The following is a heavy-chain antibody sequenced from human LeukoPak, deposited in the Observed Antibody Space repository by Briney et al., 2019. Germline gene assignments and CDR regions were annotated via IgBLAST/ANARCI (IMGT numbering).Heavy chain of an antibody. CDR3: AKAPLYDSFSYYYYMDV. CDR2: IYSGGST. CDR1: EFSVGSNY. J-gene: IGHJ6*03. V-gene: IGHV3-53*01. Sequence: GGSLRLSCAASEFSVGSNYMTWVRQAPGKGLEWVSLIYSGGSTYYADSVKGRFTISRDNSKNTLYLQMNSLRAEDTAVYYCAKAPLYDSFSYYYYMDVWGKGTTVTVSS. D-gene: IGHD3-3*01.